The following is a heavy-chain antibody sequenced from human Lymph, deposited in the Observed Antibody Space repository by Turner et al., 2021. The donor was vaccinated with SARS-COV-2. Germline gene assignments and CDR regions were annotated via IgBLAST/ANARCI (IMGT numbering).Heavy chain of an antibody. V-gene: IGHV3-30-3*01. D-gene: IGHD3-10*01. Sequence: QVQVLQSGGGVVQPGRSRRLSCAASGSRFSGCAMCWVRQAPGQGLGWVALISNDKTSKYYSDAVKGRCTISRDNSKDKLYLQMNILRAEDTDVYYCERADYYGSGSYPGKTFDYWGQGTLVTVSS. CDR1: GSRFSGCA. CDR3: ERADYYGSGSYPGKTFDY. J-gene: IGHJ4*01. CDR2: ISNDKTSK.